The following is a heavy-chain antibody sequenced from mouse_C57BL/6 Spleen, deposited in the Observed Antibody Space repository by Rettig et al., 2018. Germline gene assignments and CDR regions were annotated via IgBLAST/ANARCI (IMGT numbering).Heavy chain of an antibody. CDR3: ARGNSNYWYFDV. CDR2: GGT. Sequence: GGTIYNQKFKGKATLTVDKSSSTAYMELRSLTSEDTAVYYCARGNSNYWYFDVWGTGTTVTVSS. J-gene: IGHJ1*03. D-gene: IGHD2-5*01. V-gene: IGHV1-18*01.